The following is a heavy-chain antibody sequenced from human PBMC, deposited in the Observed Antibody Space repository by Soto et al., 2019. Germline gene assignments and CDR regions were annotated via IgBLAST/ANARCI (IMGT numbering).Heavy chain of an antibody. CDR3: LRSLTYHCYYDP. D-gene: IGHD2-21*02. V-gene: IGHV4-31*03. CDR2: IYNSGSS. J-gene: IGHJ5*02. CDR1: GASISSGGYY. Sequence: QVQLQVSGPGLVKPSQTLSLTCTVSGASISSGGYYWSWIRHHPGKGLEWIGHIYNSGSSFFNPSLTSRVTMTLAASKNQVSLDLTSVTAADTAVYYCLRSLTYHCYYDPWGQGTLVTVSS.